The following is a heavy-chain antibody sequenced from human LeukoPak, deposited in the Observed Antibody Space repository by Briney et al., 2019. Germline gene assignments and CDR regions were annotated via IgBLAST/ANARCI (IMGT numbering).Heavy chain of an antibody. Sequence: SETLSLTCTVSGGSISTSSYYWGWIRQPPGKGLEWIGSIFYSGSTYYNPSLKSRVIISVDTSKNQFSLKLSSVTAADTAVYYCARRDRYCSSTSCYGHRFDPWGQGTLVTVSS. CDR3: ARRDRYCSSTSCYGHRFDP. J-gene: IGHJ5*02. CDR2: IFYSGST. V-gene: IGHV4-39*01. D-gene: IGHD2-2*01. CDR1: GGSISTSSYY.